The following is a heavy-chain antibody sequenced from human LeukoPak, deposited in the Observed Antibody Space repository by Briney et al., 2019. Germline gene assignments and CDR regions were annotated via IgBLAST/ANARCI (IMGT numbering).Heavy chain of an antibody. CDR3: AKCRSGSDADCYGFDY. CDR2: TSTSGSRT. D-gene: IGHD2-21*02. V-gene: IGHV3-23*01. Sequence: GGSLRLSCAASGFTFSSYAMTWVRQAPGKGLEWVSTTSTSGSRTYSTDSVKGQFTFSRDNSKSTLFLQMNSLRAEDTAVYYCAKCRSGSDADCYGFDYWGQGTLVTVSS. CDR1: GFTFSSYA. J-gene: IGHJ4*02.